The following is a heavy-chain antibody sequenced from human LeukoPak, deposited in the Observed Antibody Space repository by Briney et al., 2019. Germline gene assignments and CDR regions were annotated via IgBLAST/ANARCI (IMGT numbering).Heavy chain of an antibody. CDR3: ARGFTLYRLSLDY. V-gene: IGHV1-2*02. J-gene: IGHJ4*02. CDR2: INPNSGGT. D-gene: IGHD3-16*02. CDR1: GYTFTGYY. Sequence: ASVKVSCKASGYTFTGYYMHWVRQAPGQGLEWMGWINPNSGGTNYAQKFQGRVTMTRDTSTSTVYMELSSLRSEDTAVYYCARGFTLYRLSLDYWGQGTLVTVSS.